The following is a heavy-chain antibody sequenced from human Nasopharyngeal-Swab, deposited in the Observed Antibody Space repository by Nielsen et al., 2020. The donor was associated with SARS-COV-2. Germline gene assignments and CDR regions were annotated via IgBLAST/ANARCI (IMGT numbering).Heavy chain of an antibody. CDR3: ARRARFDFWSGHGAFDI. J-gene: IGHJ3*02. CDR1: GGSISSSSYY. D-gene: IGHD3-3*01. V-gene: IGHV4-39*07. Sequence: SETLSLTCTVSGGSISSSSYYWGWIRQPPGKGLEWIGSIYYSGSTYYNPSLKSRVTISVDTSKNQFSLKLSSVTAAVTAVYYCARRARFDFWSGHGAFDIWGQGTTVTVSS. CDR2: IYYSGST.